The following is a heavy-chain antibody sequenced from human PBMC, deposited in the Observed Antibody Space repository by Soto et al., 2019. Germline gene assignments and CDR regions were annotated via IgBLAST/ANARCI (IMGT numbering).Heavy chain of an antibody. D-gene: IGHD1-26*01. Sequence: SETLSLTCTVSGGSISSYYWSWIRQPPGKGLEWIGYIYYSGSTNYNPSLKSRVAISVDTSKNQFSLKLSSVTAADTAVYYCARVPSGSYFGLFDYWGQGTLVTVSS. J-gene: IGHJ4*02. V-gene: IGHV4-59*01. CDR3: ARVPSGSYFGLFDY. CDR2: IYYSGST. CDR1: GGSISSYY.